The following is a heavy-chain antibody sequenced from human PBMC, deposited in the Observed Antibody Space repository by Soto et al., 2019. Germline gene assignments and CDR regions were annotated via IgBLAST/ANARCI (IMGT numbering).Heavy chain of an antibody. Sequence: PSETLSLTCTVSGGSISDDSYWSCIRQTPGKGLDWIGYIYHTGNTYYNPSLRSRVSISVDKSKSQFSLKLISVTAADTAVYFCARDEYQLLSSVSWFDSWGQGTLVTVYS. J-gene: IGHJ5*01. V-gene: IGHV4-30-4*01. CDR3: ARDEYQLLSSVSWFDS. D-gene: IGHD2-2*01. CDR1: GGSISDDSY. CDR2: IYHTGNT.